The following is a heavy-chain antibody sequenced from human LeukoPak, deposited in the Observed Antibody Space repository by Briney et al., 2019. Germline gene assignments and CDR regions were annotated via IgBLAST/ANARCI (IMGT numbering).Heavy chain of an antibody. V-gene: IGHV3-30*18. Sequence: GGSLRLSCAASGLTFSSYGMHWVRQAPGKGLEWVAVISYDGSNKYYADSVKGRFTISRDNSKNTLYLQMNSLGAEDTAVYYCAKGNYGSGTAIDYWGQGTLVTVSS. CDR1: GLTFSSYG. CDR2: ISYDGSNK. J-gene: IGHJ4*02. CDR3: AKGNYGSGTAIDY. D-gene: IGHD3-10*01.